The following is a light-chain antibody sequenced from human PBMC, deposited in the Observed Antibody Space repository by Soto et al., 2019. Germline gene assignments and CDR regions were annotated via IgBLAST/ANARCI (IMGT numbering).Light chain of an antibody. CDR3: QQYYYTPYS. CDR2: GAS. Sequence: EIVMTQSPATLSVSLGDRATLSCRASQSVSSYLAWYQQKPGQAPRLLIYGASTRATGIPARFSGSGSETDFTLTISSLQSEDFAVYYCQQYYYTPYSFGQGTKLEIK. CDR1: QSVSSY. V-gene: IGKV3-15*01. J-gene: IGKJ2*03.